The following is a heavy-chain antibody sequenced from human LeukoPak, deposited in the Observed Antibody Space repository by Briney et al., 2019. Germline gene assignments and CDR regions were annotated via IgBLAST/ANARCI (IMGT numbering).Heavy chain of an antibody. CDR1: GGTFSSYA. D-gene: IGHD1-26*01. V-gene: IGHV1-69*13. Sequence: SVKVSCKGSGGTFSSYAISWVRQAPGHGLEWMGGIIPIFGTANYAQKFQGRVTITADESTSTAYMELSSLRSEDTAVYYCARSGSYYGDAFDIWGQGTMVTVSS. CDR3: ARSGSYYGDAFDI. CDR2: IIPIFGTA. J-gene: IGHJ3*02.